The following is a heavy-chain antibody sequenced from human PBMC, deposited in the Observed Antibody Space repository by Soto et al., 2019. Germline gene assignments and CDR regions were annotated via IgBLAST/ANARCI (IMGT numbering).Heavy chain of an antibody. CDR2: ISSSSSYT. J-gene: IGHJ6*02. CDR1: GFTFSDYY. D-gene: IGHD5-18*01. V-gene: IGHV3-11*05. CDR3: ARDFDTAMDRYYGMDV. Sequence: QVQLVESGGGLVKPGGSLRLSCAASGFTFSDYYMSWIRQAPGKGLEWVSYISSSSSYTNYADSVKGRFTISRDNAKNSLYLQMNSLRAEDTAVYYCARDFDTAMDRYYGMDVWGQGTTVTVSS.